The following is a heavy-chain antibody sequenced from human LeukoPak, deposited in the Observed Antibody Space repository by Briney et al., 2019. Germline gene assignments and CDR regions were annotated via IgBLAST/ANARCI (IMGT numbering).Heavy chain of an antibody. J-gene: IGHJ4*02. CDR2: ISSSSSYI. CDR3: AGGSYGDSPFDY. D-gene: IGHD4-17*01. CDR1: GFTFSSYS. V-gene: IGHV3-21*01. Sequence: GGSLRLSCAASGFTFSSYSMNWVRQAPGKGLEWVSSISSSSSYIYYADSVKGRFTISRDNAKNSLYLQMNSLRAEDTAVYYCAGGSYGDSPFDYWGQGTLVTVSS.